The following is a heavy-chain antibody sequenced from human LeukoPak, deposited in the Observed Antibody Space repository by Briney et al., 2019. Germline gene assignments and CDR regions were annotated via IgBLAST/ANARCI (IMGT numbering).Heavy chain of an antibody. D-gene: IGHD3-10*01. CDR1: GFTFGDYS. CDR2: IRMTADGGTQ. Sequence: PGGSQRLSCTGSGFTFGDYSISWARQAPGKGLEWVGFIRMTADGGTQEYAAAVKGRFIISRDDSKSSAYLQMNSLKSEDTAFYYCTRGTGAPSYWGQGTLVTVPS. J-gene: IGHJ4*02. V-gene: IGHV3-49*04. CDR3: TRGTGAPSY.